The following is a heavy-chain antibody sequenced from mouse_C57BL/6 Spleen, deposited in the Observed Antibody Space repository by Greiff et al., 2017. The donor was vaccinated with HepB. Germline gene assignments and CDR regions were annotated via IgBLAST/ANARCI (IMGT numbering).Heavy chain of an antibody. CDR3: ARAGNDYAGYFDV. Sequence: QVQLQQSGAELVRPGSSVKLSCKASGYTFTSYWMDWVKQRPGQGLEWIGNIYPSDSETHYNQKFKDKATLTVDKSSSTAYMQLSSLTSEDSAVYYCARAGNDYAGYFDVWGTGTTVTVSS. CDR1: GYTFTSYW. V-gene: IGHV1-61*01. CDR2: IYPSDSET. D-gene: IGHD2-4*01. J-gene: IGHJ1*03.